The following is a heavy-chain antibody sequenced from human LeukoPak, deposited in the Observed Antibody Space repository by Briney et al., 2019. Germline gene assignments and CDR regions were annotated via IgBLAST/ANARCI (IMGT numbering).Heavy chain of an antibody. Sequence: ASVKVSCKASGYTFTGYYMHWVRQAPGQGLEWMGWINPNSGGTNYAQKFQGRVTMTRDTSISTAYMELSRLRSDDTAVYYCARAAPTPRTIVIPRWDYWGQGTLVTVSS. CDR1: GYTFTGYY. J-gene: IGHJ4*02. CDR2: INPNSGGT. CDR3: ARAAPTPRTIVIPRWDY. V-gene: IGHV1-2*02. D-gene: IGHD2-15*01.